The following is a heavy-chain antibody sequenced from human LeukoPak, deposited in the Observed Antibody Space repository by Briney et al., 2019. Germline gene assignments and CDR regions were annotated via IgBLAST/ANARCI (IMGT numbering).Heavy chain of an antibody. CDR2: IYYSGGT. D-gene: IGHD6-19*01. Sequence: SETLSLTCTVSGGSITNYYWSWIRQPPGKGLEWIGYIYYSGGTNYNPSLKSRVTISVDTSKNQFSLKLSSVTAADTAVYYCARGGAVAWETDYSYYYMDVWGKGTTVTISS. J-gene: IGHJ6*03. V-gene: IGHV4-59*01. CDR1: GGSITNYY. CDR3: ARGGAVAWETDYSYYYMDV.